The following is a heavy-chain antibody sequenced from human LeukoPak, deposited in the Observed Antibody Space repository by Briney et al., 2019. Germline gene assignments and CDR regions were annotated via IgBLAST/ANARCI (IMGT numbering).Heavy chain of an antibody. CDR1: GYTFTSYH. V-gene: IGHV1-46*01. J-gene: IGHJ4*02. D-gene: IGHD1-26*01. Sequence: ASVKVSCKASGYTFTSYHMHWVRQPPGQGLEWMGIIHTSGGSTSFARKFQGRVTMTRDTSTSTVYMELSSLRSEDTAVYYWARDVVGATDDSRLDYWGQGTLVTVSS. CDR3: ARDVVGATDDSRLDY. CDR2: IHTSGGST.